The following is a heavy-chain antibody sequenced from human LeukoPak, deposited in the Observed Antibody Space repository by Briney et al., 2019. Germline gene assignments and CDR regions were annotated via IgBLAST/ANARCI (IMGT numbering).Heavy chain of an antibody. V-gene: IGHV1-24*01. J-gene: IGHJ4*02. CDR2: FDPDDGET. CDR1: GYTLTELS. CDR3: ATALYGSGSYYVGY. Sequence: ASVKVSCKVSGYTLTELSIHWVRQAPGKGLEWMGGFDPDDGETIYAQKFQGRVTMTEDTSTDTAYMELSSLRSEDTAVYYCATALYGSGSYYVGYWGQGTMVTVSS. D-gene: IGHD3-10*01.